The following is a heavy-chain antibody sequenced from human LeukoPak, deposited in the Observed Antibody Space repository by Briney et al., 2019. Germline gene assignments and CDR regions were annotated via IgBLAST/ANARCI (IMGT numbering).Heavy chain of an antibody. D-gene: IGHD5-12*01. J-gene: IGHJ3*02. V-gene: IGHV1-18*01. CDR2: ISAYNGNT. CDR1: GYTFTSYG. CDR3: AATYRGNAFDI. Sequence: GASVKVSCKASGYTFTSYGISWVRQAPGQGLEWMGWISAYNGNTNNAQKLQGRVTMTTDTSTSTAYMELSSLRSEDTAVYYCAATYRGNAFDIWGQGTMVTVSS.